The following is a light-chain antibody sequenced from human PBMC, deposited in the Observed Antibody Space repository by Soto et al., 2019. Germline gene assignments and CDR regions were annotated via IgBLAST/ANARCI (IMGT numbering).Light chain of an antibody. CDR2: DAY. V-gene: IGKV3-11*01. CDR3: QQYNNWPLT. J-gene: IGKJ1*01. Sequence: EIVLTQYPATLSLSPGERCTLSCMASQSVSSYLAWYQQKPGQSPRILIYDAYNRATGITARFSGSGSGTDFTLTISSLEPEDFAVYSCQQYNNWPLTFGPETKVEIK. CDR1: QSVSSY.